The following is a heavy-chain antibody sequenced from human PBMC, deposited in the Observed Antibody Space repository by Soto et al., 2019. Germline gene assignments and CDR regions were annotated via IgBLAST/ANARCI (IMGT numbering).Heavy chain of an antibody. CDR2: IYYSGST. V-gene: IGHV4-31*03. J-gene: IGHJ4*02. Sequence: QVQLQESGPGLVKPSQTLSLTCTVSGGSISSGGYYWSWIRQHPGKGLEWIGYIYYSGSTYYNPSLKSRVTISVDTSKNQFSLKLSSVTAADTAVYYCARAEVYCSGGSCYFFDYWGQGTLVTVSS. D-gene: IGHD2-15*01. CDR3: ARAEVYCSGGSCYFFDY. CDR1: GGSISSGGYY.